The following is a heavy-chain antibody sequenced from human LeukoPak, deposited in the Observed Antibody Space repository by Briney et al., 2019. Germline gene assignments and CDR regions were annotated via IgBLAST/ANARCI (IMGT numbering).Heavy chain of an antibody. Sequence: GGSLGLSCAASGFTFSSYWMTWVRQAPGKGLKWVAGISGAGGSTNYADSVKGRFTISRDNPKNTLYLQMNSLRADDTAVYFCAKRGVVIRVILVGFHKEAYYFDSWGQGALVTVSS. CDR3: AKRGVVIRVILVGFHKEAYYFDS. J-gene: IGHJ4*02. CDR2: ISGAGGST. D-gene: IGHD3-22*01. CDR1: GFTFSSYW. V-gene: IGHV3-23*01.